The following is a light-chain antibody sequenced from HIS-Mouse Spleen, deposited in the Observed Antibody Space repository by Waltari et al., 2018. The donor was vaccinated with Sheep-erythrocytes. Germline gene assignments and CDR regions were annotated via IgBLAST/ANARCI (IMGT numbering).Light chain of an antibody. CDR3: QQSYSTPQFT. Sequence: DIQMTQSPSSLCASVGDRVTITCRASQSISSYLNCYQQKPGKAPKLLIYAASSLQSGVPSRFSGSGSGTDFTLTISSLQPEDFATYYCQQSYSTPQFTFGPGTKVDIK. CDR1: QSISSY. V-gene: IGKV1-39*01. CDR2: AAS. J-gene: IGKJ3*01.